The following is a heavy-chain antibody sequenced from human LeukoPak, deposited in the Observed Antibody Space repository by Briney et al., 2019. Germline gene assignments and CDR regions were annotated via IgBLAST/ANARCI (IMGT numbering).Heavy chain of an antibody. J-gene: IGHJ4*02. CDR1: GFTFSNAW. CDR2: IKSKTDGGTT. Sequence: GGSLRLSCAASGFTFSNAWMSWVRQAPGKGLEWVGRIKSKTDGGTTDYAAPVKGRFTISRDDSKNTLYLQMNSLKIEDTGVYYCTTAPHQYCTATNCTDYWGQGTLVTVSS. CDR3: TTAPHQYCTATNCTDY. V-gene: IGHV3-15*01. D-gene: IGHD2-8*02.